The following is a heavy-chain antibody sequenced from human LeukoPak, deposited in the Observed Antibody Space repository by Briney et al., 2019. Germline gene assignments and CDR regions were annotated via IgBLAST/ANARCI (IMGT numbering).Heavy chain of an antibody. CDR3: ARADYYDSGSFYPLNF. J-gene: IGHJ4*02. Sequence: GGSLRLSCAASGFTFSSYSMNWVRQAPGKGLEWVSYINFSSRTTYYADSVKGRFTISRDNAKNSLYLQMNSLRAEDTAVYYCARADYYDSGSFYPLNFWGQGTLVTVSS. CDR1: GFTFSSYS. D-gene: IGHD3-10*01. V-gene: IGHV3-48*01. CDR2: INFSSRTT.